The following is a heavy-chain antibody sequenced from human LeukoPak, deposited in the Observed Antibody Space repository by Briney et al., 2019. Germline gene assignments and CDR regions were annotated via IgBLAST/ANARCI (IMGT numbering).Heavy chain of an antibody. CDR1: GYTFTNHD. V-gene: IGHV1-2*02. CDR2: INPNSGGT. Sequence: VASVKVSCKASGYTFTNHDMHWVRQAPGQGLEWMGWINPNSGGTNYAQKFQGRVTMTRDTSISTAYMELSRLRSDDTAVYYCARAGSIAARPSVLSSFDYWGQGTLVTVSS. D-gene: IGHD6-6*01. CDR3: ARAGSIAARPSVLSSFDY. J-gene: IGHJ4*02.